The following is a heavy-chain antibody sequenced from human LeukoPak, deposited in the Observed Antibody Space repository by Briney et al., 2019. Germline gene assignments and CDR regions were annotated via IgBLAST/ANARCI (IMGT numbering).Heavy chain of an antibody. V-gene: IGHV4-4*07. Sequence: SETLSLTCTFSGGSIRSYYWSWIRQPAGKGLEWIGRIHTSGSTNYNPSLKSRLTMSVDTSNNQLSLKLSSVTAADPAVYYCARDNYNYDSSGYQLDYWGQGTLVTVSS. J-gene: IGHJ4*02. D-gene: IGHD3-22*01. CDR1: GGSIRSYY. CDR2: IHTSGST. CDR3: ARDNYNYDSSGYQLDY.